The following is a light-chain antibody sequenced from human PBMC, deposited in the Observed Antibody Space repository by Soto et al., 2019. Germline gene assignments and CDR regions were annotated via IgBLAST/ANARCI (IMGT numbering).Light chain of an antibody. CDR2: EVS. CDR1: SSDVGGYNY. V-gene: IGLV2-14*01. CDR3: SSYTSSSTPYVV. J-gene: IGLJ2*01. Sequence: QSALTQPASVSGSPGQSITISCTGTSSDVGGYNYVSWYQQHPGKAPKLMIYEVSNRPSGVSNRFSGSKSGNTASLTISGLQAEDEADYCCSSYTSSSTPYVVFGGGTKLTVL.